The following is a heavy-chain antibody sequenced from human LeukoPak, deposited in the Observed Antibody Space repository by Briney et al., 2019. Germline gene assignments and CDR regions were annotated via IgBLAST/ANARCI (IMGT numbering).Heavy chain of an antibody. Sequence: ASVKVSCKASGYTFTGYYMHWVRQAPGQGLEWMGRINPNSGGTNYAQKLQGRVTMTRDTSISTAYMELSRLRSDDTAVYYCARAPDSSGYYYRYFDYWGQGTLVTVSS. CDR3: ARAPDSSGYYYRYFDY. CDR1: GYTFTGYY. D-gene: IGHD3-22*01. V-gene: IGHV1-2*06. J-gene: IGHJ4*02. CDR2: INPNSGGT.